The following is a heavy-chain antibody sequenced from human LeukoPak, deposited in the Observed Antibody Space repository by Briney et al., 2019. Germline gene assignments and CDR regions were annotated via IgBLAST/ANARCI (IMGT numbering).Heavy chain of an antibody. J-gene: IGHJ6*02. Sequence: PGGSLRLSCAASGFTFSSYAMSWVRQAPGKGLEWVSAISGSGGSTYYADSVKGRFTISRDNSKNTLYLQMNSLRAEDTAVYCCAALGYGDYVRYYYYGMDVWGQGTTVTVSS. CDR1: GFTFSSYA. CDR3: AALGYGDYVRYYYYGMDV. D-gene: IGHD4-17*01. CDR2: ISGSGGST. V-gene: IGHV3-23*01.